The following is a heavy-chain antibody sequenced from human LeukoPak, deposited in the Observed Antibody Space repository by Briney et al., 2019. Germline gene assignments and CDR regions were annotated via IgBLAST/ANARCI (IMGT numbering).Heavy chain of an antibody. Sequence: PGGSLRLSCAASGFTFSSYAMSWVRQAPGKGLEWVSGVSGSGDSTYYADSVKGRFTISRDNSKNTLYLQMNSLRAEDTAVYYCARDPRLYSSTARSHMDVWGKGTTVTVSS. CDR1: GFTFSSYA. J-gene: IGHJ6*03. CDR3: ARDPRLYSSTARSHMDV. D-gene: IGHD6-13*01. CDR2: VSGSGDST. V-gene: IGHV3-23*01.